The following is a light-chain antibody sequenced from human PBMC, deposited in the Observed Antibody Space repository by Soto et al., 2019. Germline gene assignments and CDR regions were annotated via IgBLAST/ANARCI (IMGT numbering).Light chain of an antibody. CDR3: QQYNSYWT. J-gene: IGKJ1*01. CDR1: QSISSW. CDR2: DAS. Sequence: DIQMPQSPAALSASEGDRVTITCRASQSISSWLAWYQRKPGKAPKLLIYDASSLESGVPSRFSGSGSGTEFILTISGLQPDDFATNYCQQYNSYWTFRQGTKVDIK. V-gene: IGKV1-5*01.